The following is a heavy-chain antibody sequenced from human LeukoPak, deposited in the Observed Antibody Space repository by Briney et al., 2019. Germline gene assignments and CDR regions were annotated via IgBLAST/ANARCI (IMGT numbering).Heavy chain of an antibody. D-gene: IGHD3-3*01. CDR1: GFTFSFYN. Sequence: GGSLSLSCAASGFTFSFYNMNWVRQAPGKGLEWVSYISRDSITTYYADSVKGRFTISRDNAKNSLYLQMNSLRAEDTAVYYCARDRVVTIFGVALDYWGQGTLVTVSS. J-gene: IGHJ4*02. CDR3: ARDRVVTIFGVALDY. V-gene: IGHV3-48*01. CDR2: ISRDSITT.